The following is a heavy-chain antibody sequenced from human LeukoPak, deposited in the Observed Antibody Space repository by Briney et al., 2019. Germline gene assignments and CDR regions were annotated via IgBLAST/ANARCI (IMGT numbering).Heavy chain of an antibody. CDR3: AREDGYERIDY. D-gene: IGHD5-12*01. J-gene: IGHJ4*02. CDR2: IYPGDSDT. Sequence: GASLQISCKGSGYSFTSYWIGWGRPLPGKGVEWMGIIYPGDSDTRYSPSFQGQVTISADKSISTAYLQWSSLKASDTAMYYCAREDGYERIDYWGQGTLVTVSS. V-gene: IGHV5-51*01. CDR1: GYSFTSYW.